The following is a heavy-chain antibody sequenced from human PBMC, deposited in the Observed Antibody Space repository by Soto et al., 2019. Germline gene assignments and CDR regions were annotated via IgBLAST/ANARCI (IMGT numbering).Heavy chain of an antibody. CDR2: IHWNDDN. CDR3: IHRRVNGGMDH. J-gene: IGHJ4*02. CDR1: GFSLSTSGVG. V-gene: IGHV2-5*01. Sequence: QITLKESGPTLVKPTQTLTLTCTFSGFSLSTSGVGVGCVRQPPGKALEWLAVIHWNDDNHYTSSLKTRLTVTKEITKNQVVFTMTNMDPVDTGTYYCIHRRVNGGMDHWGPGILVTVSS.